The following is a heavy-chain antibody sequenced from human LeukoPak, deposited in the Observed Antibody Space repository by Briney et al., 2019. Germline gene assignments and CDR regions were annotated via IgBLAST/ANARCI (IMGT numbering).Heavy chain of an antibody. Sequence: ASVKVSCKPSGYTFTSYDINWVRQATGQGLEWMGWMNPNSGNTGYAQKFQGRVTMTRNTSISTAYMELSSLRSEGTAVYYCASTHYDSSGYYLLFDYWGQGTLVTVSS. J-gene: IGHJ4*02. V-gene: IGHV1-8*01. D-gene: IGHD3-22*01. CDR1: GYTFTSYD. CDR3: ASTHYDSSGYYLLFDY. CDR2: MNPNSGNT.